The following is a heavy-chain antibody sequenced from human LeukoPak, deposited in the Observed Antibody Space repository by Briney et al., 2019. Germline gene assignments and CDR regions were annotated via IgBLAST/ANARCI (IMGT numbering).Heavy chain of an antibody. CDR1: GFTFSSYA. Sequence: GGSLRLSCAASGFTFSSYAMHWVRQAPGKGLEWVAVISYDGSNKYYADSVKGRFTISRDNSKNTLYLQMNSLRAGDTAVYYCAKDSYDRSGYYYYYFAYWGQGTQVTVSS. D-gene: IGHD3-22*01. CDR2: ISYDGSNK. V-gene: IGHV3-30-3*01. J-gene: IGHJ4*02. CDR3: AKDSYDRSGYYYYYFAY.